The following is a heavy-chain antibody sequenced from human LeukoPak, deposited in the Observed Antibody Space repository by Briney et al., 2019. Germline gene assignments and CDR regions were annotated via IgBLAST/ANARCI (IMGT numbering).Heavy chain of an antibody. CDR3: ARDITMVRGVPFDY. Sequence: GGSLRLSCAASGFTFSSYWMHWVRQAPGEGLVWVSRINSDGSSTSYADSVKGRFTISRDNAKNTLYLQMNSLRAEDTAVYYCARDITMVRGVPFDYWGQGTLVTVSS. D-gene: IGHD3-10*01. CDR1: GFTFSSYW. V-gene: IGHV3-74*01. CDR2: INSDGSST. J-gene: IGHJ4*02.